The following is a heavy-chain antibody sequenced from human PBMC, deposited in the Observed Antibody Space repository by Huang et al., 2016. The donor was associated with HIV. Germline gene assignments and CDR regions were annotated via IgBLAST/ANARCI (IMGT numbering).Heavy chain of an antibody. J-gene: IGHJ4*02. V-gene: IGHV5-51*01. CDR3: ARRGFNTGSSPDS. CDR1: GYSFTNYW. CDR2: SDPGDSDA. Sequence: EVQLVQSGPEVKKPGESLKISCRVSGYSFTNYWIGWVRQRPGKGLEWSAISDPGDSDAAYNPSFRGQVTISADKSINTAHLQWDSLKTSDSAIYYCARRGFNTGSSPDSWGQGTLVTVSS. D-gene: IGHD1-26*01.